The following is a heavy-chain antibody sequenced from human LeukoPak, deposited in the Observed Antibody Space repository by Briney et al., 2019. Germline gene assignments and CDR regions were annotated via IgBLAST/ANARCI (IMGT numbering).Heavy chain of an antibody. V-gene: IGHV1-46*01. CDR3: ARESYGGTGRSGGQYVV. CDR1: GYTFTSYY. Sequence: GASVKVSCKASGYTFTSYYMHWVRQAPGQGLEWMGIINPSDGRTSYEQKFEGRVTITRDTSTITGNVEVSSLRSDDPAAHYCARESYGGTGRSGGQYVVWGQGPLVTVSS. J-gene: IGHJ4*02. D-gene: IGHD4-23*01. CDR2: INPSDGRT.